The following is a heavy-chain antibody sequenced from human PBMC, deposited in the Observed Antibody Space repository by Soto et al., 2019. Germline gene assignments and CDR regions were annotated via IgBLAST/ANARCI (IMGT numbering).Heavy chain of an antibody. CDR1: GYSFTSYW. V-gene: IGHV5-51*03. Sequence: EVQLVQSGAEVKKPGESLKISCKGSGYSFTSYWIGWVRQMPGKGLEWMGIIYPGDSDTRYSPSFQGQVTISADKSISNAYLQWSSLKASDTAMYYCARREVTYYYGSGSYYLDYWGQGTLVTVSS. D-gene: IGHD3-10*01. CDR2: IYPGDSDT. J-gene: IGHJ4*02. CDR3: ARREVTYYYGSGSYYLDY.